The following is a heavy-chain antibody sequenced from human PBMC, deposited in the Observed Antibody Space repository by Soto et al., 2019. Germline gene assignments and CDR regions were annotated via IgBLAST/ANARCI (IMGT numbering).Heavy chain of an antibody. V-gene: IGHV1-69*13. CDR2: IIPIFGTA. J-gene: IGHJ5*02. Sequence: ASVKVSCKASGGTFSSYAISWVRQAPRQGLEWMGGIIPIFGTANYAQKFQGRVTITADESTSTAYMELSSLRSEDTAVYYCARRGKYSSGWYRGGYNWFDPWGQGTLVTVSS. CDR1: GGTFSSYA. CDR3: ARRGKYSSGWYRGGYNWFDP. D-gene: IGHD6-19*01.